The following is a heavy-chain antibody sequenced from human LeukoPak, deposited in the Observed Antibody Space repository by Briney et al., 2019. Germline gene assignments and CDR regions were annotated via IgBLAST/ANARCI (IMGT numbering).Heavy chain of an antibody. CDR2: IKPDGSAG. J-gene: IGHJ4*02. D-gene: IGHD5/OR15-5a*01. V-gene: IGHV3-7*01. Sequence: GGPLRLSCAASGFTFSSNWMSWVRQDPGKGLEWVANIKPDGSAGYYVDSVKGRFTISRDNANNSLYLEMNSLRAEDTAVYFCVKSKEWGQGTLVTVSS. CDR3: VKSKE. CDR1: GFTFSSNW.